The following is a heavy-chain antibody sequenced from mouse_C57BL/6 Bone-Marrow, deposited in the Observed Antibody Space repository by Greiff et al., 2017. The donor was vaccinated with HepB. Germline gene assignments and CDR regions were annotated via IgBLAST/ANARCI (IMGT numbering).Heavy chain of an antibody. CDR1: GFSLTSYG. CDR3: ATLLPYYAMDY. CDR2: IWRGGST. J-gene: IGHJ4*01. V-gene: IGHV2-5*01. Sequence: VKLVESGPGLVQPSQSLSITCTVSGFSLTSYGVHWVRQSPGTGLEWLGVIWRGGSTDYNAAFMSRLSITKDNSKSQVFFKMNSLQADDTAIYYCATLLPYYAMDYWGQGTSVTVSS.